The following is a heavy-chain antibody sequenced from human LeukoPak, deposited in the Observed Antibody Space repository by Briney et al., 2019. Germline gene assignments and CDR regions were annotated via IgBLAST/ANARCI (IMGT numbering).Heavy chain of an antibody. Sequence: QSGGSLRLSCAASGFTFRTYGMHWVRQAPGKGLEWVAFIRYDGNNKYYADSVKGRFTISRDNSKNALYLQMNSLRAEDTAVYYCAKPGCCRGDACDNWFDPWGQGTLVTVSS. CDR1: GFTFRTYG. CDR2: IRYDGNNK. D-gene: IGHD2-15*01. CDR3: AKPGCCRGDACDNWFDP. V-gene: IGHV3-30*02. J-gene: IGHJ5*02.